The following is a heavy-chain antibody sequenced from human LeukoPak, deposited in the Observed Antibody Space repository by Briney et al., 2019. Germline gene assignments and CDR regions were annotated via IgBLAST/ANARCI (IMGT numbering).Heavy chain of an antibody. CDR3: AKSYGSGSYPIEPPFDY. CDR1: GFTFSSYG. V-gene: IGHV3-30*18. CDR2: ISYDGSNK. J-gene: IGHJ4*02. Sequence: GRSLRLSCAASGFTFSSYGMHWVRQAPGKGLEWVAVISYDGSNKYYADSVKGRFTISRDNSKNTLYLQMNSLRAEDTAVYYCAKSYGSGSYPIEPPFDYWGQGTLVTVPS. D-gene: IGHD3-10*01.